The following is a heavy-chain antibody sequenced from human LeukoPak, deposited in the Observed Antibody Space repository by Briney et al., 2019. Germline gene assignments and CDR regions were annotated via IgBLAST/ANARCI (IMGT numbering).Heavy chain of an antibody. Sequence: PGRSLRLSCAASGFTFSTYTIHWVRQAPGKGLGWVAVISNDGHFKYYADSVKGRFTISRDNSKSTLFLQMNGLTIEDTAVYYCARETRLPHNDILINRRAFDIWGQGTILTVSS. V-gene: IGHV3-30-3*01. CDR2: ISNDGHFK. J-gene: IGHJ3*02. CDR3: ARETRLPHNDILINRRAFDI. CDR1: GFTFSTYT. D-gene: IGHD3-9*01.